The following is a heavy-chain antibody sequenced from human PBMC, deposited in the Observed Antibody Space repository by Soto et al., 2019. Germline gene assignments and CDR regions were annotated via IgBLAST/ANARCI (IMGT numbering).Heavy chain of an antibody. Sequence: SETLSLTCTVSGGSISSGGYYWSWIRPHPEKSLEWIGYIYYSGSTYYNQSLKSRVPISVDTSKNQFSLKLSSVTAADTAVYYSARHHYGSVSYYAPDAFDIWGQGTMVTVSS. J-gene: IGHJ3*02. CDR3: ARHHYGSVSYYAPDAFDI. CDR2: IYYSGST. CDR1: GGSISSGGYY. D-gene: IGHD3-10*01. V-gene: IGHV4-31*03.